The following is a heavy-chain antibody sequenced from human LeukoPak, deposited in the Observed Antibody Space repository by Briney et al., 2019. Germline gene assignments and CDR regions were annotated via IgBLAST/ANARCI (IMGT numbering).Heavy chain of an antibody. J-gene: IGHJ4*02. CDR2: IKSKTDGGTT. CDR3: TTDQSTVATNFDY. D-gene: IGHD5-12*01. CDR1: GFTFSNAW. V-gene: IGHV3-15*07. Sequence: PGVSLRLSCAASGFTFSNAWMNWVRQAPGKGLEWVGRIKSKTDGGTTDYAAPVKGRFTISRDDSKNALYLQMNSLKTEDTAVYYCTTDQSTVATNFDYWGQGTLVTVSS.